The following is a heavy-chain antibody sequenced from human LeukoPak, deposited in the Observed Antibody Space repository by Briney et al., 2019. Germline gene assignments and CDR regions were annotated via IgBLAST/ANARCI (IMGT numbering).Heavy chain of an antibody. CDR1: GYTFTGYY. CDR2: INPNSGGT. D-gene: IGHD3-10*01. J-gene: IGHJ4*02. CDR3: ARDFASRVDYYGSGSYYTN. Sequence: ASVKVSCKASGYTFTGYYMHWVRQAPGQGLEWMGWINPNSGGTNYAQKFQGRVTMTRDTSISTAYMELSRLRSDDTAVYYCARDFASRVDYYGSGSYYTNWGQGTLVTVSS. V-gene: IGHV1-2*02.